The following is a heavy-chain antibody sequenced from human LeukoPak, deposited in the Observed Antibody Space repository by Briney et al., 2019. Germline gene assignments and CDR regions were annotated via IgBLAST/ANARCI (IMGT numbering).Heavy chain of an antibody. CDR2: INHSGYT. Sequence: SETLSLTCAVSGVSFNDYYWSRVRQTPGKGLEWIGEINHSGYTNDSPSLKSRVTLSIDTSRNQFSLNLRSVTVADAGIYFCTRMTSGHDYWGQGTLVTVSS. CDR3: TRMTSGHDY. CDR1: GVSFNDYY. J-gene: IGHJ4*02. D-gene: IGHD3-10*01. V-gene: IGHV4-34*01.